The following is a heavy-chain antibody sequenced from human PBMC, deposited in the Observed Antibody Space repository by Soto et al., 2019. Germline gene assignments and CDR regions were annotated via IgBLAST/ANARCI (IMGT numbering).Heavy chain of an antibody. CDR3: ARRGGYSYGADAFDI. CDR1: GGSISSSSYY. V-gene: IGHV4-39*01. J-gene: IGHJ3*02. Sequence: SETLSLTCTVSGGSISSSSYYWGWIRQPPGKGLEWIGNIYYSGSTYYNPSLKSRVTISVDTSKNQFSLKLSSVTAADTAVYYCARRGGYSYGADAFDIWGQGTMVTVSS. D-gene: IGHD5-18*01. CDR2: IYYSGST.